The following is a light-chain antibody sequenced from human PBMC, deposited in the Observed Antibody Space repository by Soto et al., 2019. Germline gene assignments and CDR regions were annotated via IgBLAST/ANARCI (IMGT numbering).Light chain of an antibody. V-gene: IGKV1-5*01. CDR3: QQYESYSAWT. CDR1: QSISKW. CDR2: DAS. J-gene: IGKJ1*01. Sequence: DIQMTQSPSILSASVGDRVTITCRASQSISKWLAWHQQKPGKAPNLLIYDASTLYSGVPSRFRGSGSGTEFTLTISSLQPDDVGTYYCQQYESYSAWTFGEGTKVEIK.